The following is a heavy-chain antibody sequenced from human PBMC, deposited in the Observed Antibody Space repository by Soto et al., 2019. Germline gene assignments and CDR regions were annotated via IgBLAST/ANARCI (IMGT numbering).Heavy chain of an antibody. CDR1: GYTFTNYG. J-gene: IGHJ6*03. CDR2: IGAYNGNT. D-gene: IGHD6-6*01. Sequence: QVQLLQSGAEVKKPGASVKVSCKASGYTFTNYGITWVRQAPGQGLEWMGWIGAYNGNTHYTERLQGRVTMTTDTSTSTAYMELMGLRSDDSAVYYCAGVRQRVGYFYYYMDVWGNGTTVTVSS. CDR3: AGVRQRVGYFYYYMDV. V-gene: IGHV1-18*01.